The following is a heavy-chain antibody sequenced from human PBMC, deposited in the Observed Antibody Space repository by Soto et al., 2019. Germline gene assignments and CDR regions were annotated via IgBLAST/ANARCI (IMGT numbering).Heavy chain of an antibody. CDR3: ARDFGGSYFDY. CDR1: GFTFSNYG. V-gene: IGHV3-33*01. Sequence: GGSLRLSCAASGFTFSNYGMHWVRQAPGKGLEWVAIIYYDGSNKYYADSVKGRFTISRDNSKNTLFLQMISLRAEDTAVYYCARDFGGSYFDYWGQGTLVTVSS. J-gene: IGHJ4*02. CDR2: IYYDGSNK. D-gene: IGHD1-26*01.